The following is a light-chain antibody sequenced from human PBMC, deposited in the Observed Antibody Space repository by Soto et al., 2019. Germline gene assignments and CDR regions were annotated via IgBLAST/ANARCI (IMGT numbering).Light chain of an antibody. CDR2: ATS. CDR1: QSIGNY. V-gene: IGKV3-11*01. CDR3: QKYNSAPRT. J-gene: IGKJ1*01. Sequence: EVVLTQSPATLSLSPGEGATLSCRASQSIGNYLAWYQQKPGQAPRLLIYATSNRATGIPARFSGSGSGTDFTLTISSLEPEDFATYYCQKYNSAPRTFGQGTKVEIK.